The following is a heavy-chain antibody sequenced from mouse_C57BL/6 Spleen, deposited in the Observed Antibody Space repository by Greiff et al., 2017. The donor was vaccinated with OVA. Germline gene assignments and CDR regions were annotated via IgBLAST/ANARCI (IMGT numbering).Heavy chain of an antibody. CDR1: GFSLTSYG. CDR3: ARGGANWVYYFDY. Sequence: QVQLQQSGPGLVQPSQSLSITCTVSGFSLTSYGVHWVRQSPGKGLEWLGVIWSGGSTDYNAAFISRLSISKDNSKSQVFFKMNSLQADDTAIYYCARGGANWVYYFDYWGQGTTLTVSS. V-gene: IGHV2-2*01. J-gene: IGHJ2*01. CDR2: IWSGGST. D-gene: IGHD4-1*01.